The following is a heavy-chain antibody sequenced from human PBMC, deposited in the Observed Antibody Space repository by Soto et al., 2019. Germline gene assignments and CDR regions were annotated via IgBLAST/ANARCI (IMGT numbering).Heavy chain of an antibody. CDR3: ARIGYSSTGTTFHYNGLDV. V-gene: IGHV1-2*06. Sequence: ASVKVSCKASGYIFTDYYMHWVRQAPGQELGWMGRMNPNSGGTNYAQKFQGRVTMTRDTSTHTFYMELSSLRSEDTAMYYCARIGYSSTGTTFHYNGLDVWGQGTTVTVSS. CDR1: GYIFTDYY. J-gene: IGHJ6*02. CDR2: MNPNSGGT. D-gene: IGHD3-22*01.